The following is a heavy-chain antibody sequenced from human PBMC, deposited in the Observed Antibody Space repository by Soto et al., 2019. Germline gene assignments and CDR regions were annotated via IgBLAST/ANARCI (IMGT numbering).Heavy chain of an antibody. CDR1: GFTFSSYA. D-gene: IGHD1-1*01. V-gene: IGHV3-23*01. CDR3: AKFGMATTKRSPPYYIDH. J-gene: IGHJ4*02. Sequence: GGSLRLSCAASGFTFSSYAMSWVRQAPGKGLEWVSSISGSGGGTYYADSVKGRFTFSRDNSKNTLYLQMNSLRAEDTAVYYCAKFGMATTKRSPPYYIDHWGQGDLVTVSS. CDR2: ISGSGGGT.